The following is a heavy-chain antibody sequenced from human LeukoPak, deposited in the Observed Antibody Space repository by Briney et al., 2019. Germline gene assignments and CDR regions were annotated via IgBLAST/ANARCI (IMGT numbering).Heavy chain of an antibody. CDR1: GFTFSSYS. CDR2: INPDGSEK. D-gene: IGHD3-22*01. J-gene: IGHJ4*02. V-gene: IGHV3-7*01. CDR3: ARSRSGYYEDY. Sequence: GGSLRLSCAASGFTFSSYSMNWVRQAPGKGLEWVANINPDGSEKNYVDSVRGRFTISRDNAKDSLDLQMNSLRAEDTAVYYCARSRSGYYEDYWGQGTLVTVSS.